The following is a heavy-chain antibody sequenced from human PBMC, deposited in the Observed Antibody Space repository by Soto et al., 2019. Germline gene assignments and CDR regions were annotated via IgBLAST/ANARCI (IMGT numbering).Heavy chain of an antibody. D-gene: IGHD3-22*01. CDR3: ARTSNYYDSSGYYYYYYYGMDV. CDR2: IIPIFGTA. V-gene: IGHV1-69*06. CDR1: GGTFSSYA. Sequence: SVKVSCKASGGTFSSYAISWVRQAPGQGLEWMGGIIPIFGTANYAQKFQGKVTITADKSTSTAYMELSSLRSEDTAVYYCARTSNYYDSSGYYYYYYYGMDVWGQGTTVTVSS. J-gene: IGHJ6*02.